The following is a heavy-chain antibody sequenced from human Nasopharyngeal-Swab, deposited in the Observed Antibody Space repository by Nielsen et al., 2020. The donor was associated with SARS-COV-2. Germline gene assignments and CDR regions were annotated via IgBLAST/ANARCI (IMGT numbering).Heavy chain of an antibody. CDR3: ARGDTVVVPAAILYYYYYMDV. V-gene: IGHV3-7*01. CDR1: GFTFSSYW. D-gene: IGHD2-2*02. J-gene: IGHJ6*03. CDR2: IKQDGSEK. Sequence: GESLKISCAASGFTFSSYWMSWVRQAPGKGLEWVANIKQDGSEKYYVDSVKGRFTISRDNAKNSLYLQMNSLRAEDTAVYYCARGDTVVVPAAILYYYYYMDVWGKGTTVTVSS.